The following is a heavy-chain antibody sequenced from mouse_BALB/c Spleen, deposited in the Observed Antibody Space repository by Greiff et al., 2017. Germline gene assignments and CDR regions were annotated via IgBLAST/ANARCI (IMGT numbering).Heavy chain of an antibody. J-gene: IGHJ3*01. D-gene: IGHD2-2*01. CDR3: ARWDYGYDGFAY. CDR1: GYTFSSYW. Sequence: VQLQQSGAELMKPGASVKISCKATGYTFSSYWIEWVKQRPGHGLEWIGEIIPGSGSTNYNEKFKDKATLTVDKSSSTTYMQLSSPTSEDSAVYYCARWDYGYDGFAYWGQGTLVTVSA. CDR2: IIPGSGST. V-gene: IGHV1-9*01.